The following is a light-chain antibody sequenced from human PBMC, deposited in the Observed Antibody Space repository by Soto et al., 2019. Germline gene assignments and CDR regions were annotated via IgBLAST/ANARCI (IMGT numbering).Light chain of an antibody. CDR3: QQYDSYSSGP. V-gene: IGKV1-5*01. J-gene: IGKJ1*01. CDR1: QTISSW. Sequence: TQSPSTLSGSVGDRVTITCRASQTISSWLAWYQQKPGKAPKLLIYDASSLQTGVPSRFSGSGSGTDFSLTISSLQPEDFATYYCQQYDSYSSGPFGQGTKVDI. CDR2: DAS.